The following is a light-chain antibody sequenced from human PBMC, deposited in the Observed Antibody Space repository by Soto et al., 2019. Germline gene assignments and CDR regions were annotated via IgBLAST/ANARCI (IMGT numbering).Light chain of an antibody. CDR1: QSVYNN. CDR3: QQYNVWPLT. CDR2: VAS. V-gene: IGKV3-15*01. Sequence: EIVMTQSPVTLSVSPGDRATLSCRASQSVYNNLAWYHQKPCQTPKLLIYVASTRATGIPARFSGSGSGTEFTLTISSLQSEDLAVYYCQQYNVWPLTFGGGTKVEFK. J-gene: IGKJ4*01.